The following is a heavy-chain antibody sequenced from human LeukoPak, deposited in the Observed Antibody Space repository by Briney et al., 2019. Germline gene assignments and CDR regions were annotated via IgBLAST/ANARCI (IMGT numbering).Heavy chain of an antibody. CDR1: GFTFSRYS. CDR3: ARGSRFGVVERDAFDI. V-gene: IGHV3-21*01. CDR2: ISISSNYI. D-gene: IGHD3-3*01. J-gene: IGHJ3*02. Sequence: AGGSLRLSCAASGFTFSRYSMNWVRQAPGKGLEWVSSISISSNYIYYTDSVKGRFTISRDNAKSSLYLQMNSLRAEDTAVYYCARGSRFGVVERDAFDIWGQGTLVTVSS.